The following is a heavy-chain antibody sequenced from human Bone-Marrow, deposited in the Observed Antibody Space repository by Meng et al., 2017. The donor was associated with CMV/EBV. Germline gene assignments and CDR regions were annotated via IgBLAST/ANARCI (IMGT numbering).Heavy chain of an antibody. CDR2: ISGSGGST. CDR3: AKDSGYSSSWYSGGVDY. Sequence: GESLKISCAASGFTFSSYAMSWVRQAPGKGLEWVSAISGSGGSTYYADSVKGRFTISRDNSKNTLYLQMNSLRAEDTAVYYCAKDSGYSSSWYSGGVDYWDERTLVTVSS. J-gene: IGHJ4*02. CDR1: GFTFSSYA. V-gene: IGHV3-23*01. D-gene: IGHD6-13*01.